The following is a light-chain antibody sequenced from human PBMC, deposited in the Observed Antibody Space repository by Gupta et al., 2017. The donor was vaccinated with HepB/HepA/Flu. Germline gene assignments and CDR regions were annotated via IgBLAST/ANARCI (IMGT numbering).Light chain of an antibody. CDR3: QQSHTIPWT. CDR2: ATT. V-gene: IGKV1-39*01. Sequence: DMQMTQSPASLSASIGDRVTITCRASQSITGYLNWYQQSPGKAPRLLIYATTTLQSGVPPRFSGSGFGTDFTLTISSLQPEDFTTYYCQQSHTIPWTFGQGTKVEIK. J-gene: IGKJ1*01. CDR1: QSITGY.